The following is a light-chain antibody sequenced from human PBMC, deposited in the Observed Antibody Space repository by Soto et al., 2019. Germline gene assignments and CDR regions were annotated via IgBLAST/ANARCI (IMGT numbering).Light chain of an antibody. V-gene: IGKV1-27*01. CDR1: QGISNY. CDR2: AAS. Sequence: DLQMTQSTSSLSASVGARVTITCPASQGISNYLAWYQQKPGKVPKLLIHAASTLQSGVPSRFSGSGSGTDFTLTISSLQPEDVATYYCQDYNSAPRTCGQGTTVEIK. CDR3: QDYNSAPRT. J-gene: IGKJ1*01.